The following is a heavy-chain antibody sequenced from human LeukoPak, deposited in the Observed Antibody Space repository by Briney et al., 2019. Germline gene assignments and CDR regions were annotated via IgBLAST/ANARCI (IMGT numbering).Heavy chain of an antibody. Sequence: PGGSLRLSCAASGFPFSGYGMNWVRQAPGKGLEWVAFIRYDGSHKYYTDSVRGRFTISRDNSKNTLYLQMNNLRAEDTALYYCAKISGYYPFDYWGQGTLVTVSS. CDR1: GFPFSGYG. V-gene: IGHV3-30*02. J-gene: IGHJ4*02. D-gene: IGHD3-22*01. CDR3: AKISGYYPFDY. CDR2: IRYDGSHK.